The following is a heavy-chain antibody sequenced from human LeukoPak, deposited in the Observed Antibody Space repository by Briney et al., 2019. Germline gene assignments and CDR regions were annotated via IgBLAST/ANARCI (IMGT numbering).Heavy chain of an antibody. CDR1: GGSISSSNW. CDR2: IYHSGST. V-gene: IGHV4-4*02. D-gene: IGHD3-10*01. J-gene: IGHJ6*02. Sequence: SETLSLTCAVSGGSISSSNWWSWVRQPPGKGLEWIGEIYHSGSTNYNPSLKSRVTISVDKSKNQFSLKLSSVTAADTAVYYCARSRGDYYYYYGMDVWGQGTTVTVSS. CDR3: ARSRGDYYYYYGMDV.